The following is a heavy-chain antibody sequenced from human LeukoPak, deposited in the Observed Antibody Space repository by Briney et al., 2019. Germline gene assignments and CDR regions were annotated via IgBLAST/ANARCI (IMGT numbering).Heavy chain of an antibody. J-gene: IGHJ3*02. D-gene: IGHD3-10*01. V-gene: IGHV3-48*04. Sequence: GGSLRLSCAASGFTFSSYSMNWVRQAPGKGLEWVSYISSSSSTIYYADSVKGRFTISRDNAKNSLYLQMNSLRAEDTAVYYCARVLFGYAFDIWGQGTMVTVSS. CDR2: ISSSSSTI. CDR1: GFTFSSYS. CDR3: ARVLFGYAFDI.